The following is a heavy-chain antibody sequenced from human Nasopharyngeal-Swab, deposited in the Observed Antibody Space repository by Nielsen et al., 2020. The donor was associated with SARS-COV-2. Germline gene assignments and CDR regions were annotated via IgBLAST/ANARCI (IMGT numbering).Heavy chain of an antibody. Sequence: GESLKISCAASGFTFSSYAMHWVRQVPGKGLEWVALIWYIGDNKYYADSVKGRFTISRDNSKNTLYLQMNSLRAEDTAVYYCAADIVVLPAVNLGDYYALDVWGPGTTVTVSS. D-gene: IGHD2-2*01. CDR1: GFTFSSYA. J-gene: IGHJ6*02. CDR3: AADIVVLPAVNLGDYYALDV. CDR2: IWYIGDNK. V-gene: IGHV3-33*01.